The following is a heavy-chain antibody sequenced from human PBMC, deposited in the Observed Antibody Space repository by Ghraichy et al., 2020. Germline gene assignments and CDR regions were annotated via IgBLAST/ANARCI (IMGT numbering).Heavy chain of an antibody. D-gene: IGHD4-17*01. CDR1: GFIFSDYS. Sequence: SCAASGFIFSDYSMNWVRQAPGKGLEWISLVETSTGNTYYADSVKGRFTISRDTAKSSLYLQMHSLRAEDTAVYYCVRGGGPYGDYRDYWGQGTLVTVSS. J-gene: IGHJ4*02. V-gene: IGHV3-48*01. CDR2: VETSTGNT. CDR3: VRGGGPYGDYRDY.